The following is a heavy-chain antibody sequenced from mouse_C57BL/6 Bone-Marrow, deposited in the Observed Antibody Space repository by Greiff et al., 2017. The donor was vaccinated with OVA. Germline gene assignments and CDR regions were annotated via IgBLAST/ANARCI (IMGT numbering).Heavy chain of an antibody. CDR1: GYTFTDYE. Sequence: QVQLQQSGAELVRPGASVTLSCKASGYTFTDYEMHWVKQTPVHGLEWIGAIDPETGGNAYNQKFKGKAILTADKYSSTAYMELRSLTSEDSAVYYCTRGYSNYYTMDYWGQGTSVTVSS. D-gene: IGHD2-5*01. J-gene: IGHJ4*01. V-gene: IGHV1-15*01. CDR2: IDPETGGN. CDR3: TRGYSNYYTMDY.